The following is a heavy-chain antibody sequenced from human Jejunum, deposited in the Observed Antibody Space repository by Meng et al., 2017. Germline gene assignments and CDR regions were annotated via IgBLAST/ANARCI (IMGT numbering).Heavy chain of an antibody. V-gene: IGHV4-34*01. CDR1: GGSFSSYS. D-gene: IGHD2/OR15-2a*01. J-gene: IGHJ4*02. Sequence: SETLSLTCAVYGGSFSSYSWSGIRQPPGKGLEWIGEINHTGGTNHNPSLEGRVTISEQTSKNQFSLRLTSVTAADTAVYFCARGGTDFYYWGQGTPVTVSS. CDR2: INHTGGT. CDR3: ARGGTDFYY.